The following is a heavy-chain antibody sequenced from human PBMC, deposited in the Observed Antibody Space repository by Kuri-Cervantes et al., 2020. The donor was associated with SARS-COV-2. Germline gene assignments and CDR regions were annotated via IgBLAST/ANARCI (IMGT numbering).Heavy chain of an antibody. J-gene: IGHJ6*02. Sequence: SETLSLTCTLSGGSISGYYWSWIRQSPGKGLEFIGRVYSSGGTNYNPSLESRVTMSIDTAKNQVSLRLTSVTAADTAVYYCARGILGDDSIHYGMDVWGQGTSVTVSS. CDR2: VYSSGGT. D-gene: IGHD2/OR15-2a*01. V-gene: IGHV4-4*07. CDR1: GGSISGYY. CDR3: ARGILGDDSIHYGMDV.